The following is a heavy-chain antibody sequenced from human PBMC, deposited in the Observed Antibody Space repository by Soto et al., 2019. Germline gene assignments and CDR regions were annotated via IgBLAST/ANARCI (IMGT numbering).Heavy chain of an antibody. V-gene: IGHV3-72*01. J-gene: IGHJ4*02. D-gene: IGHD3-3*01. CDR2: IKDKPRSYTT. CDR3: ADLTWSGNYFP. CDR1: GFTLSAHY. Sequence: EVQLVVSGGDLVQPGGSLRLSCVASGFTLSAHYMDWVRQAPGKGLEWVGRIKDKPRSYTTDYADSVKGRFTISRDDSKNSIYLQMNSLTTEDTATYFCADLTWSGNYFPWGQGSLVTVSS.